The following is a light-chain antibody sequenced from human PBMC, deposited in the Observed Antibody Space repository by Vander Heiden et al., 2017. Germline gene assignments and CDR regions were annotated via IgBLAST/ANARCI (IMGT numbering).Light chain of an antibody. CDR3: KQYRTDWT. V-gene: IGKV1-5*03. J-gene: IGKJ1*01. CDR2: KAT. Sequence: DIQMTQLPSTLPASVGDTVTITCRASESVNMWLAWYQQQPGKAPNVLIHKATTLKSGVPSRFSGSGFGTEFTLTISSLEPDDFATYYCKQYRTDWTFGQGTKVEI. CDR1: ESVNMW.